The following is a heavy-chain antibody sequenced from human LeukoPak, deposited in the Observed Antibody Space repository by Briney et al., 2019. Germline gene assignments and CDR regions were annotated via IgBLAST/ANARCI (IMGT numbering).Heavy chain of an antibody. Sequence: PSETLSLTCTVSGGSISSSSYYWGWIRQPPGKGLEWIGSIYYSGSTYYNPSLQSRVTISVDTSKNQFSLKLSSVTAADTAVYYCARESRTSRRKFDPWGQGTLVTVSS. CDR2: IYYSGST. CDR3: ARESRTSRRKFDP. V-gene: IGHV4-39*02. CDR1: GGSISSSSYY. J-gene: IGHJ5*02. D-gene: IGHD2-2*01.